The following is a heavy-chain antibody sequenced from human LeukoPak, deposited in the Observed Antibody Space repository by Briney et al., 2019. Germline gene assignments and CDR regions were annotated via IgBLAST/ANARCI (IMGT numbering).Heavy chain of an antibody. CDR1: GYTFTSYT. CDR3: ARERGIRDAFDF. J-gene: IGHJ3*01. V-gene: IGHV1-3*03. Sequence: ASVKVSCKASGYTFTSYTIHWVRQAPGQSLQWMGWISVGNGDSKSSQEFQGRVTLTRDTSATTAYLELSSLRPEDMAVYYCARERGIRDAFDFWGQGTVVTVSS. CDR2: ISVGNGDS. D-gene: IGHD1-14*01.